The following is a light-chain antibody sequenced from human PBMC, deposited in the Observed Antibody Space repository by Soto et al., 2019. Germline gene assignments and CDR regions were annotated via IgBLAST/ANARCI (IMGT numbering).Light chain of an antibody. V-gene: IGKV3-15*01. CDR2: GAS. CDR3: QQHNNWPLT. J-gene: IGKJ4*01. Sequence: EIVMTQSPATLSVSPGERATLSCRASQSVSSNLVWYQQKPGQAPRLLIYGASTRANGFPARFSGSGSGTEFTLTISSLQSEDFAVYYCQQHNNWPLTFGGGTKVDIK. CDR1: QSVSSN.